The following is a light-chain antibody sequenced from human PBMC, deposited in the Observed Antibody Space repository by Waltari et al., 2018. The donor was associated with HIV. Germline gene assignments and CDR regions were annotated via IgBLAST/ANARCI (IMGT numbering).Light chain of an antibody. CDR2: LNSDGSH. V-gene: IGLV4-69*01. CDR1: SGHSSYA. Sequence: QLVLTQSPSASASLGASVKLTCTLSSGHSSYAIAWHQQQPEKGPRYLMKLNSDGSHSKGDVSPDRFSGSSSGAARYLTISSLQSEDEADYYCQTWGTGIRVFGGGTKLTVL. J-gene: IGLJ3*02. CDR3: QTWGTGIRV.